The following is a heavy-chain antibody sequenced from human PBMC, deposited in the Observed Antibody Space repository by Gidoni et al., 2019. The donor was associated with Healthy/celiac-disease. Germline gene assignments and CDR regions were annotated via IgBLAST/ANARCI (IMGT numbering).Heavy chain of an antibody. D-gene: IGHD2-21*02. V-gene: IGHV3-15*07. Sequence: EVQLVESGGGVVKPGGSLRLSCAASGSTFSNAWMNWVRQAPGTGLEWVGRIKSKTDGGTTDYTAPVKDRVTISRYDSKNTLYLQMNSLKTEDTAVYYCTTDLDCGGNCYNYYYGMDVWGQGTTVTVSS. J-gene: IGHJ6*02. CDR3: TTDLDCGGNCYNYYYGMDV. CDR1: GSTFSNAW. CDR2: IKSKTDGGTT.